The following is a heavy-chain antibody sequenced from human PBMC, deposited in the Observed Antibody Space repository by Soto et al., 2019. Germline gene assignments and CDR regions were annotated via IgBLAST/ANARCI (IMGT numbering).Heavy chain of an antibody. Sequence: QVQLVQSGAEVKKPGSSVKVSCKASGGTFSSYAISWVRQAPGQGLEWMGGIIPICGTGNYAQKFQGGVTITAEEYTSTAYMELSSLRSEDTAVYYCAREGAYGGNPDFDYWGQGTLVTASS. CDR2: IIPICGTG. J-gene: IGHJ4*02. D-gene: IGHD4-17*01. V-gene: IGHV1-69*01. CDR3: AREGAYGGNPDFDY. CDR1: GGTFSSYA.